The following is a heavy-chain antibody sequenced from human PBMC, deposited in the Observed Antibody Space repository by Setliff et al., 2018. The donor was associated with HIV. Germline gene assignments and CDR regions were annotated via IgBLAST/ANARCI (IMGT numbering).Heavy chain of an antibody. Sequence: ASVKVSCKASGFTFSDYYMHWVRQAPGQGLEWMGWMNPKSGVSGSALKFHDRVTMTRDTSTLTLYMELSSLTSEDTAVYYCARAKAVGGVIITGGLDVWGQGTTVTVSS. J-gene: IGHJ6*02. D-gene: IGHD3-16*02. V-gene: IGHV1-8*02. CDR1: GFTFSDYY. CDR3: ARAKAVGGVIITGGLDV. CDR2: MNPKSGVS.